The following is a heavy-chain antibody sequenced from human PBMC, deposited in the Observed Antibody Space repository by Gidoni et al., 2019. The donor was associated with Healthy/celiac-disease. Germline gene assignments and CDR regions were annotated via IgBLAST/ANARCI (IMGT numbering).Heavy chain of an antibody. CDR1: GGSISSSSYY. Sequence: QLQLQESGPGLVKPSETLSLTCTVSGGSISSSSYYWGWIRQPPGKGLEWIGSIYYSGSTYYNPSLKSRVTISLDTSKNQFSLKLSSVTAADTAVYYCARHGSLARVGAIGYWGQGTLVTVSS. CDR3: ARHGSLARVGAIGY. V-gene: IGHV4-39*01. D-gene: IGHD1-26*01. CDR2: IYYSGST. J-gene: IGHJ4*02.